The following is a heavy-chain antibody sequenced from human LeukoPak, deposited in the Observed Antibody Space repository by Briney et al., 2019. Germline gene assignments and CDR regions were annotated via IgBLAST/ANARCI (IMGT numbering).Heavy chain of an antibody. CDR1: GGTFSSYA. Sequence: SVKVSCKASGGTFSSYAISWVRQAPGQGLEWMGGIIPIFGTANYAQKFQGRVTITADESTSTAYMELSSLRSEDTAVYYCARGPLVPAVIIGWFDPWGQGTLVTVSS. V-gene: IGHV1-69*13. J-gene: IGHJ5*02. CDR3: ARGPLVPAVIIGWFDP. CDR2: IIPIFGTA. D-gene: IGHD2-2*01.